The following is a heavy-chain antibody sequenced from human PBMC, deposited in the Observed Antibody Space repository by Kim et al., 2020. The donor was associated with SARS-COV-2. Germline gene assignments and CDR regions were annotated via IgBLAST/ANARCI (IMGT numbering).Heavy chain of an antibody. CDR2: IYYSGST. V-gene: IGHV4-39*01. J-gene: IGHJ6*02. CDR3: ARLVETYYYYYGMEV. Sequence: SETLSLTCTVSGGSISSSSYYWGWIRQPPGKGLEWIGSIYYSGSTYYNPSLKSRVTISVDTSKNQFSLKLSSVTAADTAVYYCARLVETYYYYYGMEVWGQGTTVTVSS. CDR1: GGSISSSSYY.